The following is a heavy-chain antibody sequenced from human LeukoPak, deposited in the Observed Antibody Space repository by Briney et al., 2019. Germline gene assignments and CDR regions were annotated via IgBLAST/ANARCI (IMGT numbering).Heavy chain of an antibody. D-gene: IGHD5-18*01. Sequence: PSETLSLTCAVSGGSISSYYWSWIRQPPGKGLEWIGFFYYSGSTNYNPSLKSRVTISVDTSKSHFSLKLSSVTAADTAVYYCARGPGGYSYGYYFDDWGQGTLVTVSS. CDR3: ARGPGGYSYGYYFDD. V-gene: IGHV4-59*01. J-gene: IGHJ4*02. CDR2: FYYSGST. CDR1: GGSISSYY.